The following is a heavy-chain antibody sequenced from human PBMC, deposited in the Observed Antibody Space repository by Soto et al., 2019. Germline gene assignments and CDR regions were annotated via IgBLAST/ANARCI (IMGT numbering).Heavy chain of an antibody. D-gene: IGHD3-10*01. V-gene: IGHV5-51*01. CDR3: VRLYGVITLRGVKKDGADY. J-gene: IGHJ4*02. Sequence: EVQLVQSGAEVKKPGESLKISCKASGYSFNKFWVAWVRQTPRKGLEWMGNIYPRDSDTRYSPSFQGQVTISADKSIDTAYLQWDSLRVSDTAMYYCVRLYGVITLRGVKKDGADYWGQGTLVTVSS. CDR2: IYPRDSDT. CDR1: GYSFNKFW.